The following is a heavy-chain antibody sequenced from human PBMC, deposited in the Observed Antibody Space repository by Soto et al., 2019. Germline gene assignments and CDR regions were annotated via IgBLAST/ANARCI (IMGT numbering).Heavy chain of an antibody. V-gene: IGHV1-46*01. CDR1: GYTFTTFY. CDR2: IYCSSGSA. CDR3: VREPYTNRQGIDY. J-gene: IGHJ4*02. Sequence: QVQLVQSGAEVANPGASVKVSCRASGYTFTTFYVHWMRQAPGQGLVWVGMIYCSSGSATYAQKFRGRVTMIRDTSTGTVYLALSSLRSEDTAIYYCVREPYTNRQGIDYRGQGTLVTGSS. D-gene: IGHD2-8*01.